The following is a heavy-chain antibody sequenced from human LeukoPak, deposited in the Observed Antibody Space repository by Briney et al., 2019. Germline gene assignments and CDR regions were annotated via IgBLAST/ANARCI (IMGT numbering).Heavy chain of an antibody. CDR3: ARGRAYYDILTGPEGDAFDI. Sequence: GGSLRLSCAASGFTFSSYWMSWVRQAPGKGLEWVANIKQDGSEKYYVASVKGRFTISRDNAKNSLYLQMNSLRAEDTAVYYCARGRAYYDILTGPEGDAFDIWGQGTMVTVSS. V-gene: IGHV3-7*01. D-gene: IGHD3-9*01. J-gene: IGHJ3*02. CDR2: IKQDGSEK. CDR1: GFTFSSYW.